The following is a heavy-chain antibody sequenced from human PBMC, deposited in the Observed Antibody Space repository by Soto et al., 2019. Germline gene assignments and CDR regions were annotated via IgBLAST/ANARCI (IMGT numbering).Heavy chain of an antibody. D-gene: IGHD3-22*01. CDR3: ARGYYYESSGCYPFDY. V-gene: IGHV3-53*02. CDR2: IYSGGST. Sequence: EVQLVETGGGLIQPGGSLRLSCAASGFTVSSNYMSWVRQAPGKGLEWVSVIYSGGSTYYADSVKGRFTISRDNSKKTLYLQLNSLRAEDTAVYYCARGYYYESSGCYPFDYWGQGTLVTVSS. J-gene: IGHJ4*02. CDR1: GFTVSSNY.